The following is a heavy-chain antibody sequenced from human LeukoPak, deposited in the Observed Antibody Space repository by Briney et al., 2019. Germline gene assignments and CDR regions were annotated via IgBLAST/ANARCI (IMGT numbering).Heavy chain of an antibody. V-gene: IGHV3-30*02. CDR2: IRYDGSNK. CDR3: SKEDMEVAGTDQDYYYYYMDV. D-gene: IGHD6-19*01. CDR1: GFSFSNSG. J-gene: IGHJ6*03. Sequence: PGGSLRLSCAASGFSFSNSGMHWVRQAPGKGLEWVAFIRYDGSNKYYADSVKGRFTISRDNSKNTLYLQLNSLRAEDTAVYYCSKEDMEVAGTDQDYYYYYMDVWGKGTTVTVSS.